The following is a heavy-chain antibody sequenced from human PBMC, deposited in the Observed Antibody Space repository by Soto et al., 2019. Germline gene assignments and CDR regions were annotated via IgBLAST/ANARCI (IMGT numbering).Heavy chain of an antibody. Sequence: SETLSLTCTVSGGSISSYYWSWIRQPPGKGLEWIGYIYYSGSTNHNPSLKSRVTISVDTSKNQFSLKLSSVTAADTAVYYCARGVEEYFDYWGQGTLVTVSS. V-gene: IGHV4-59*01. D-gene: IGHD3-3*01. CDR2: IYYSGST. J-gene: IGHJ4*02. CDR1: GGSISSYY. CDR3: ARGVEEYFDY.